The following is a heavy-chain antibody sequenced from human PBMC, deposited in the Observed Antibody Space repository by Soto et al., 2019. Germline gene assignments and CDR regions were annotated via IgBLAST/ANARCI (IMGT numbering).Heavy chain of an antibody. CDR3: ARDLAARSPQHGIDP. D-gene: IGHD6-6*01. CDR1: GYTFTGYY. V-gene: IGHV1-2*04. J-gene: IGHJ5*02. CDR2: INPNSGGT. Sequence: GASVKVSCKASGYTFTGYYMHWVRQAPGQGLEWMGWINPNSGGTNYAQKFQGWVTMTRDTSISTAYMELSRLRSDDTAVYYCARDLAARSPQHGIDPWGQGTLVTVSS.